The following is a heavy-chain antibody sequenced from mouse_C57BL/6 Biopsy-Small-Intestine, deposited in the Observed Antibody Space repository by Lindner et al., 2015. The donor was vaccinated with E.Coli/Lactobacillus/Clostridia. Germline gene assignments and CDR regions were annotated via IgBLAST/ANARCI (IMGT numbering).Heavy chain of an antibody. CDR2: ISIYNVNT. D-gene: IGHD1-1*01. J-gene: IGHJ1*01. CDR3: ARDGDVVLKGTPDYYYNYGMDV. CDR1: GYTFDTYG. Sequence: SVKVSCKASGYTFDTYGISWVRQAPGRGLEWMGWISIYNVNTKYAEKVQGRVTMTADTSTNTVYLELRSLRSDDTAVYYCARDGDVVLKGTPDYYYNYGMDVWGQGTTVTVSS. V-gene: IGHV1-72*04.